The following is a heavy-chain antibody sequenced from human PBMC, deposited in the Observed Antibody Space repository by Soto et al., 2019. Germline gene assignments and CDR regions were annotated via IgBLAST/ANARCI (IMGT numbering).Heavy chain of an antibody. Sequence: GESLKISCKGSGYSFTSYWIGWVRQMPGKGLEWMGIIYPGDSDTRYSPSFQGQVTISADKSISTAYLRWSSLKASDTAMYYCARHSGYYDFWSGYYPRLTNYYYGMDVWGQGTTVTVSS. CDR2: IYPGDSDT. D-gene: IGHD3-3*01. CDR3: ARHSGYYDFWSGYYPRLTNYYYGMDV. V-gene: IGHV5-51*01. J-gene: IGHJ6*02. CDR1: GYSFTSYW.